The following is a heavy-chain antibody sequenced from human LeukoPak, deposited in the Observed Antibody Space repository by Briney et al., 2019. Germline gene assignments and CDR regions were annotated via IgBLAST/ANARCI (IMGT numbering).Heavy chain of an antibody. CDR1: GFTFNSYW. Sequence: GCLRLGCSASGFTFNSYWMHWVRQTPGKGLVLVSRINSDGSSTNYADSVKGRFTISRDSAKNTLYLQMHSLRDEDAAVYYCSRGWGAYSDYDWEPYQSSYTEVWGKRNPVTASS. D-gene: IGHD5-12*01. V-gene: IGHV3-74*01. CDR3: SRGWGAYSDYDWEPYQSSYTEV. J-gene: IGHJ6*03. CDR2: INSDGSST.